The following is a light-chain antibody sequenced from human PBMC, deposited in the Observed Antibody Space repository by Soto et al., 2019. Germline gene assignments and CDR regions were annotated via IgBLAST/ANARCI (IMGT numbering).Light chain of an antibody. V-gene: IGLV4-69*01. CDR3: QTWGTDIPV. Sequence: QPVLTQSPSVSASLGASVKLTCTLSSGHSSYAIAWHQQQPERGPRFLLKLNSDGSHNKGDGIPDRFSGPSSGAERFLTISSLQSEDEAEYYCQTWGTDIPVFGTGTKVTVL. J-gene: IGLJ1*01. CDR1: SGHSSYA. CDR2: LNSDGSH.